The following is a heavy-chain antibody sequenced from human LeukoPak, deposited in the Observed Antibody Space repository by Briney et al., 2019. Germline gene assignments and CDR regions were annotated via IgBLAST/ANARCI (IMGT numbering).Heavy chain of an antibody. Sequence: GGSLRLSCAASEFIFSNYAMNWVRQAPGKGLEWVSSISGSGATTYYADSVKGRFTISRDNSKNTLFLQFNSLRAEDTAVYYCAKDKATVAAKGPFDYWGQGTLVTVSS. CDR2: ISGSGATT. J-gene: IGHJ4*02. CDR1: EFIFSNYA. CDR3: AKDKATVAAKGPFDY. D-gene: IGHD2-15*01. V-gene: IGHV3-23*01.